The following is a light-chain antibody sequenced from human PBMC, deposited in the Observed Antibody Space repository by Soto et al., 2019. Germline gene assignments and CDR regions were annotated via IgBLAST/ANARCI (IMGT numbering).Light chain of an antibody. CDR2: GTS. CDR3: QQFYYYPHT. V-gene: IGKV1-39*01. CDR1: HTIATY. Sequence: EIHITHCPSSLSASVGDRVTLTCRASHTIATYLNWYQQKAGRVPEVLIYGTSTLQPGVPSRFTGSGYGTDFTLTINNVQPEDFATYYCQQFYYYPHTFGQG. J-gene: IGKJ2*01.